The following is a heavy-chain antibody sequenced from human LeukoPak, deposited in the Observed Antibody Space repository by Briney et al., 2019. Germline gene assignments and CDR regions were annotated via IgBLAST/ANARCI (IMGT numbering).Heavy chain of an antibody. V-gene: IGHV1-8*01. CDR3: SRRYNWNDVGDAFDI. CDR2: MNPNSGNT. CDR1: GYTFTSYD. J-gene: IGHJ3*02. D-gene: IGHD1-1*01. Sequence: ASVKVSCKASGYTFTSYDINWVRQATGQGLEWMGWMNPNSGNTGYAQKFQGRVTMTRNTSISTANMELNSLRPEETAGYYFSRRYNWNDVGDAFDIWGQGTMVTVSS.